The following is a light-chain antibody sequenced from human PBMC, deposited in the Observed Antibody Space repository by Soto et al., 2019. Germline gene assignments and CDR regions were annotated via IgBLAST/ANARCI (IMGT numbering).Light chain of an antibody. CDR1: QSVSNY. V-gene: IGKV3-11*01. J-gene: IGKJ4*01. CDR2: DAS. CDR3: QQRSNWPPAT. Sequence: EIVLTQSPATLSLSPGDRATLSCRASQSVSNYLAWYQQRPGQAPRLLIYDASNRSTGIPVRFSGSGSGTDFTLTISSLVPEDFAVYYCQQRSNWPPATFGGGTKVEIK.